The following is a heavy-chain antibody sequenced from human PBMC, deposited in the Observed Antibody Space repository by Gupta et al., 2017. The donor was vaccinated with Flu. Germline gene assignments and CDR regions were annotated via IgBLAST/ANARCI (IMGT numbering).Heavy chain of an antibody. D-gene: IGHD2-15*01. Sequence: FRIHWMSWVRQAPGKGLEWVANIKYDGSEIFYVDSVKGRFTISRDNAKNSLYLQMENLRAEDTATYYCATRSASTTLFADFWGQGTLVRVSS. V-gene: IGHV3-7*01. CDR2: IKYDGSEI. CDR1: FRIHW. J-gene: IGHJ1*01. CDR3: ATRSASTTLFADF.